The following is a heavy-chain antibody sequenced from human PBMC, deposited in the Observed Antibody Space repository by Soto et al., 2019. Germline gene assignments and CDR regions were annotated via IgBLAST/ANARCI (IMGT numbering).Heavy chain of an antibody. V-gene: IGHV3-23*01. J-gene: IGHJ4*02. Sequence: GGSLRLSCAASGFTFSSYAMRWVRQAPGKGLEWVSAISGSGGSTYYADSVKGRFTISRDNSRNTLYLQMNSLRAGDSAKYYCAKEGTTGLYYFDYWGPGTLVTVSS. CDR2: ISGSGGST. CDR3: AKEGTTGLYYFDY. CDR1: GFTFSSYA. D-gene: IGHD1-1*01.